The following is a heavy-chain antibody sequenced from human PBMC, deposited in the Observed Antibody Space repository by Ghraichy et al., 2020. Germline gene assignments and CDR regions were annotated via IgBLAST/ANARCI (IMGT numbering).Heavy chain of an antibody. D-gene: IGHD3-22*01. J-gene: IGHJ3*02. Sequence: GESLNISCAASGFTVSSNYMSWVRQAPGKGLEWVSVIYSGGSTYYADSVKGRFTISRDNSKNTLYLQMNSLRAEDTAVYYCARGRVVVIKGHAFDIWGQGTMVTVSS. V-gene: IGHV3-66*01. CDR1: GFTVSSNY. CDR2: IYSGGST. CDR3: ARGRVVVIKGHAFDI.